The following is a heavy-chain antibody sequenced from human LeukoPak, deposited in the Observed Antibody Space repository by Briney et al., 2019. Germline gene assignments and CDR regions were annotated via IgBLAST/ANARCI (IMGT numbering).Heavy chain of an antibody. CDR2: IYSGGST. D-gene: IGHD4-17*01. CDR1: GFTVSSNY. J-gene: IGHJ6*02. Sequence: GGSLRLSCAASGFTVSSNYMSWVRQAPGKGLEWVSVIYSGGSTYYADSVKGRFTISRHNSKNTLHLQMNSLRAEDTAVYYCAREHRTVTTDYYYYGMDVWGQGTTVTVSS. V-gene: IGHV3-53*04. CDR3: AREHRTVTTDYYYYGMDV.